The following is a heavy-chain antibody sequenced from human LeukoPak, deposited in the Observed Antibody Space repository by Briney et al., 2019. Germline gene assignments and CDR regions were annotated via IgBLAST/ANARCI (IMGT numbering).Heavy chain of an antibody. V-gene: IGHV1-18*01. D-gene: IGHD6-13*01. CDR2: ISAYNGNT. J-gene: IGHJ4*02. CDR3: ATGVFDY. CDR1: GYTFTSYG. Sequence: ASVKVSCKASGYTFTSYGISWVRQAPGQGLEWMGWISAYNGNTNYAQKFQGRVTMTEDTSTDTAYMELSSLRSEDTAVYYCATGVFDYWGQGTLVTVSS.